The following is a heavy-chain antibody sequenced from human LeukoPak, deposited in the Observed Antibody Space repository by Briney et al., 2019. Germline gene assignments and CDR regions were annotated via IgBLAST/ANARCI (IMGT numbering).Heavy chain of an antibody. Sequence: ASVKVSCKAFGYTFTGYWMHWVRQAPGQGPEWMGVISPSGGSTIYAQKFKGRVTITADESTSTAYMELSSLRSEDTAVYYCARAHFRPDWYFDLWGRGTLVTVSS. CDR2: ISPSGGST. J-gene: IGHJ2*01. V-gene: IGHV1-46*01. CDR1: GYTFTGYW. CDR3: ARAHFRPDWYFDL. D-gene: IGHD3-3*02.